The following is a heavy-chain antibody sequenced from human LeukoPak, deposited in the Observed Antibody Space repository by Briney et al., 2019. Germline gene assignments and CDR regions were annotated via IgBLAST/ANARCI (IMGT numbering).Heavy chain of an antibody. CDR2: INHSGST. D-gene: IGHD2-15*01. J-gene: IGHJ4*02. Sequence: SETLSLTCAVYGGSFSGYYWSWIRQPPGKGLEWIGEINHSGSTNYNPSLKSRVTLSVDTSKNQFSLKLSSVTAADTAVYYCARGGVYCSGGSCYVYNYWGQGTLVTVSS. CDR3: ARGGVYCSGGSCYVYNY. CDR1: GGSFSGYY. V-gene: IGHV4-34*01.